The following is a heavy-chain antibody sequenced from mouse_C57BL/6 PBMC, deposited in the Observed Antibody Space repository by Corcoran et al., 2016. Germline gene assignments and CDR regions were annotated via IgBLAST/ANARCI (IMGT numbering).Heavy chain of an antibody. CDR3: ARFLYDGYLFAY. Sequence: QIQLVQSGPELKKPGETVKISCKASGYTFTTYGMSWVKQAPGKGLKWMGWINTYSGVPTYADDFKGRFAFSLETSASTAYLQINNLKNEDTATYFCARFLYDGYLFAYWGQGTLVTVSA. CDR2: INTYSGVP. J-gene: IGHJ3*01. V-gene: IGHV9-3*01. D-gene: IGHD2-3*01. CDR1: GYTFTTYG.